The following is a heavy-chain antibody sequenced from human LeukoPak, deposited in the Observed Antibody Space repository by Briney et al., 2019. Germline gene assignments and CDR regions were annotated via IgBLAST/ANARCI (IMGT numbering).Heavy chain of an antibody. CDR2: ISYDGSNK. Sequence: GGSLRLSCAASGFTFSSYGMHWVRQAPGKGLEWVAVISYDGSNKCYADSVKGRFTISRDNSKNTLYLQMNSLRAEDTAVYYCAKDSRDWNDVYYGMDVWGQGTTVNVSS. D-gene: IGHD1-1*01. J-gene: IGHJ6*02. V-gene: IGHV3-30*18. CDR1: GFTFSSYG. CDR3: AKDSRDWNDVYYGMDV.